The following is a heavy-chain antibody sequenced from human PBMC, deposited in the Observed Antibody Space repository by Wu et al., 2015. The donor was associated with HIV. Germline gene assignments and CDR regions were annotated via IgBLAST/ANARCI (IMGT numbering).Heavy chain of an antibody. Sequence: QVQLVQSGAEVKKPGSSVKVSCKASGGTFSSYAISWVRQAPGQGLEWMGGIIPIFGTANYAQKFQGRVTITTDESTSTAYMELSSLRSEDTAVYYCARDRGTMIVVGAGGWFDPWGQGTLVTVSS. CDR3: ARDRGTMIVVGAGGWFDP. D-gene: IGHD3-22*01. V-gene: IGHV1-69*05. CDR1: GGTFSSYA. CDR2: IIPIFGTA. J-gene: IGHJ5*02.